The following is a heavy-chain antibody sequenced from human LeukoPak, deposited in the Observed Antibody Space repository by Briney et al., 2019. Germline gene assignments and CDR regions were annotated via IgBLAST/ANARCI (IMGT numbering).Heavy chain of an antibody. CDR2: ITGGGNSV. CDR3: AKGAGPGKVDWFDP. J-gene: IGHJ5*02. CDR1: GFTFSAFA. D-gene: IGHD6-13*01. V-gene: IGHV3-23*01. Sequence: GGSLRLSCAASGFTFSAFAMTWVRQAPGKAPEWIASITGGGNSVFYAESVKGRFTFARDNSKNTLFLHMGSLRAEDTAVYYCAKGAGPGKVDWFDPWGQGTQVTVSS.